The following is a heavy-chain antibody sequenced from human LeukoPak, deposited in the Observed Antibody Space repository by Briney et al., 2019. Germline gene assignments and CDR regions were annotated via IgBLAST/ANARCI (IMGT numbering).Heavy chain of an antibody. D-gene: IGHD3-3*01. V-gene: IGHV4-39*01. CDR2: IYYSGST. J-gene: IGHJ4*02. CDR1: GGSISSSSYY. CDR3: ARHRTHYDFWSAYQEAGPFDY. Sequence: PSETLSLTCTVSGGSISSSSYYWGWIRQPPGKGLEWVGSIYYSGSTYYNPSLKSRVTISVDTSKNQFSLKLSSVTAADTAVYYCARHRTHYDFWSAYQEAGPFDYWGQGTLVTVSS.